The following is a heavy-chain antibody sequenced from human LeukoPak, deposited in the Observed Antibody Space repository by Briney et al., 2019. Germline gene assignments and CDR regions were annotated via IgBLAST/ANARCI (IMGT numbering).Heavy chain of an antibody. J-gene: IGHJ4*02. Sequence: GGSLRLSCAASGFTFDDYAMHWVRQAPGKGLEWVSLISWDGGSTYYADSVKGRFTISRDNSKNSLYLQMNSLRAEDTALYYCSAAAGSLDYWGQGTLVTVSS. CDR3: SAAAGSLDY. CDR2: ISWDGGST. CDR1: GFTFDDYA. D-gene: IGHD6-13*01. V-gene: IGHV3-43D*03.